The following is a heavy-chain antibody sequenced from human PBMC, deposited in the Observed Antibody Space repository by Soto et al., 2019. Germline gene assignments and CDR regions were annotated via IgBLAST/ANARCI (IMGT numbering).Heavy chain of an antibody. D-gene: IGHD6-13*01. J-gene: IGHJ5*02. CDR1: GGSISSGGYY. CDR2: IYYSGST. V-gene: IGHV4-31*03. CDR3: VVATKGIAEAGTFA. Sequence: SETLSLTCTVSGGSISSGGYYWSWIRQHPGKGLEWIGYIYYSGSTYYNPSLKSRVTISVDTSKNQFSLKLSSVTAADTAVYYCVVATKGIAEAGTFAWGQGTLVNVVS.